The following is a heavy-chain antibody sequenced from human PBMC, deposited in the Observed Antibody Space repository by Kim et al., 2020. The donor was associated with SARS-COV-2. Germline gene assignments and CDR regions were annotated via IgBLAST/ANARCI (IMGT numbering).Heavy chain of an antibody. CDR2: IWYDGSNK. D-gene: IGHD3-3*01. V-gene: IGHV3-33*01. CDR3: ARERSDTILNWFDP. Sequence: GGSLRLSCAASGFTFSSYGMHWVRQAPGKGLEWVAVIWYDGSNKYYADSVKGRFTISRDNSKNTLYLQMNSLRAEDTAVYYCARERSDTILNWFDPWGQGTLVTVSS. J-gene: IGHJ5*02. CDR1: GFTFSSYG.